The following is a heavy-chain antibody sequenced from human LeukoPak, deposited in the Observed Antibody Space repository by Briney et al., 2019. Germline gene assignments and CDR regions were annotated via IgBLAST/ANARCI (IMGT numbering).Heavy chain of an antibody. CDR1: GGTFSSYA. CDR3: ARDRSIFGGSSQGWFDP. J-gene: IGHJ5*02. D-gene: IGHD1-26*01. Sequence: GASVKVSCKASGGTFSSYAISWVRQAPGQGLEWMGGIIPIFGTANYAQKFQGRVTITADESTSTAYMELSSLRSEDTAVYYCARDRSIFGGSSQGWFDPWGQGTLVTVSS. V-gene: IGHV1-69*13. CDR2: IIPIFGTA.